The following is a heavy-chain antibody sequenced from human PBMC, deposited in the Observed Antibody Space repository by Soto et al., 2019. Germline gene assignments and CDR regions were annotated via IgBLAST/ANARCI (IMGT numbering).Heavy chain of an antibody. CDR3: PKVSGGPRNYGMDV. D-gene: IGHD2-15*01. J-gene: IGHJ6*02. CDR2: ISYDGSKK. CDR1: GFTFSSYG. V-gene: IGHV3-30*18. Sequence: QVQLVESGGGVVQPGRSLRLSCAASGFTFSSYGMHWVRQAPGKGLEWVAVISYDGSKKYYADSVKGRFTISRDNSKNTLYLQMNSLRAEDTAVYYCPKVSGGPRNYGMDVWGQGTTVIVSS.